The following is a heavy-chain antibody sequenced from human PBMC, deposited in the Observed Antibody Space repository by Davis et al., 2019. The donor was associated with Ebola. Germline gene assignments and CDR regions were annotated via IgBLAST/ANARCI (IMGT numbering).Heavy chain of an antibody. CDR1: GYTFTSYY. CDR2: IIPILGIA. J-gene: IGHJ5*02. CDR3: AREVVVVVAANNNWFDP. Sequence: SVKVSCKASGYTFTSYYMHWVRQAPGQGLEWMGRIIPILGIANYAQKFQGRVTITADKSTSTAYMELSSLRSEDTAVYYCAREVVVVVAANNNWFDPWGQGTLVTVSS. D-gene: IGHD2-15*01. V-gene: IGHV1-69*04.